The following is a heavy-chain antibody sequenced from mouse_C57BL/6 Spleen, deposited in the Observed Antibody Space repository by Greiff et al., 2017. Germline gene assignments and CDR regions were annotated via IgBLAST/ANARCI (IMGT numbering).Heavy chain of an antibody. CDR3: AKGGSHTFWYFDV. J-gene: IGHJ1*03. CDR1: GFSLTSYG. V-gene: IGHV2-4*01. CDR2: IWSGGST. Sequence: QVQLQQSGPGLVQPSQSLSITCTVSGFSLTSYGVHWVRQPPGKGLEWLGVIWSGGSTDYNAAFISRLSISKDNSKSQVFFKMNSLQADDTAIYYCAKGGSHTFWYFDVWGTGTTVTVSS.